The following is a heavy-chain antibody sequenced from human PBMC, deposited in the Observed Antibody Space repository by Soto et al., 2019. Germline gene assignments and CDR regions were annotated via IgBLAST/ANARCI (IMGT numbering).Heavy chain of an antibody. CDR2: INSDGSST. Sequence: EVQLVESGGGLVQPGGSLRLSCAASGFTFSSYWMHWVRQAPGKGLVWVSRINSDGSSTSYADSVEGRVTISRDNAKNTREGEMSSLRAEETAMYSCARDRGWCREVPSDRWGQGTRGTVSS. D-gene: IGHD3-10*01. CDR1: GFTFSSYW. CDR3: ARDRGWCREVPSDR. J-gene: IGHJ5*02. V-gene: IGHV3-74*01.